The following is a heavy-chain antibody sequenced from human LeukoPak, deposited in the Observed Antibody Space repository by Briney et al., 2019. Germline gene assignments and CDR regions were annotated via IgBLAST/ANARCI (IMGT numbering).Heavy chain of an antibody. J-gene: IGHJ4*02. Sequence: GRSLRLSCAASIFTFSSYGMHWVRQAPGKGLEWVAVIWYDGRNKYYTDSVKGRFTISRDNSKNTLYLQMNSLRAEDTAVYYCAREVSSWSGFFDYWGQGTLVTVSS. CDR1: IFTFSSYG. V-gene: IGHV3-33*01. CDR2: IWYDGRNK. CDR3: AREVSSWSGFFDY. D-gene: IGHD6-13*01.